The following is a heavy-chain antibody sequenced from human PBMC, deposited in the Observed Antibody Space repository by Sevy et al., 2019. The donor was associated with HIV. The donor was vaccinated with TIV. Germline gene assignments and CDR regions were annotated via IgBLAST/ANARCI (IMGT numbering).Heavy chain of an antibody. CDR3: TTDGLNYYGSGSYSFDI. Sequence: GGSLRLSCAASGFTFSNAWMNWVRQAPGKGLQWVGRIKSKTETTDYAAPVRDRLTISRDDSKSTLYQQMNSLKTEDTAVYYCTTDGLNYYGSGSYSFDIWGQGTVVTVSS. CDR2: IKSKTETT. D-gene: IGHD3-10*01. CDR1: GFTFSNAW. V-gene: IGHV3-15*07. J-gene: IGHJ3*02.